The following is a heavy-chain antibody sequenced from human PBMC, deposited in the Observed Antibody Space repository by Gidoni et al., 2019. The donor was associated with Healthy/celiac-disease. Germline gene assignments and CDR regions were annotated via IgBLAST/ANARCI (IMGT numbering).Heavy chain of an antibody. CDR1: GFTFSSYS. J-gene: IGHJ4*02. Sequence: EVQLVESGGGLVKPGGSLRLSCAASGFTFSSYSMNWVRQAPGKGLEWVSSISSSSSYIYYADSVKGRFTISRDNAKNSLYLQMNSLRAEDTAVYYCARGLGYCSSTGCYTAPDYWGQGTLVTVSS. D-gene: IGHD2-2*01. CDR2: ISSSSSYI. V-gene: IGHV3-21*01. CDR3: ARGLGYCSSTGCYTAPDY.